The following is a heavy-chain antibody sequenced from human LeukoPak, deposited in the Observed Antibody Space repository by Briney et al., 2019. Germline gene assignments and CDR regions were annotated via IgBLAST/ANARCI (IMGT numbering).Heavy chain of an antibody. J-gene: IGHJ4*02. V-gene: IGHV3-11*01. Sequence: GSLRLSCAASGFIFSDYYMSWIRQAPGKGLEWISYISGNGGDIYYVDSVKGRFTISRDNAKNSLYLQMNSLRAEDTALYYCARAWGSADYWGQGTLVTVSS. CDR1: GFIFSDYY. CDR2: ISGNGGDI. CDR3: ARAWGSADY. D-gene: IGHD7-27*01.